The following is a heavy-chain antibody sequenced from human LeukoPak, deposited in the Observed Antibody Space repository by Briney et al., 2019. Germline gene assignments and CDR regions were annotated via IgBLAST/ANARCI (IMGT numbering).Heavy chain of an antibody. CDR1: GFTFSSYA. CDR2: ISGSGGST. D-gene: IGHD6-19*01. Sequence: GGSPRLSCAASGFTFSSYAMSWVRQAPGKGLEWVSAISGSGGSTYYADSVKGRFTISRDNSKNTPYLQMNSLRAEDTAVYYCANNPQQWLPSGAFDIWGQGTMVTVSS. V-gene: IGHV3-23*01. CDR3: ANNPQQWLPSGAFDI. J-gene: IGHJ3*02.